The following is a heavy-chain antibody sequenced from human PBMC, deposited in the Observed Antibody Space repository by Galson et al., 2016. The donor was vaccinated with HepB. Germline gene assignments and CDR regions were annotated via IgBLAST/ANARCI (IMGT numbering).Heavy chain of an antibody. CDR1: GFTFNSYF. Sequence: SLRLSCAASGFTFNSYFMNWVRQAPGKGLEWVSSISSSSSYIYYADSVKGRFTISRDNAKNSLYLQMNSLRAEDTAVYYCARDRGYNWNDVSQSRHYYYGMDVWGKGTTVTDSS. J-gene: IGHJ6*04. V-gene: IGHV3-21*01. D-gene: IGHD1-20*01. CDR2: ISSSSSYI. CDR3: ARDRGYNWNDVSQSRHYYYGMDV.